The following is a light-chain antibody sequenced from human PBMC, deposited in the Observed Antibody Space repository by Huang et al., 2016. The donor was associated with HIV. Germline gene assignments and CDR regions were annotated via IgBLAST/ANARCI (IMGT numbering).Light chain of an antibody. CDR1: QSVSSY. CDR3: QQRSNWPLT. Sequence: EIVLTQSPATLSLSPGERATLSCRASQSVSSYLAWYQQKPGQAPRLLIYYASNRATGIPARFSGSGSRTDFTLTISSLEPEDFAVYYCQQRSNWPLTFGGGTKVEIK. J-gene: IGKJ4*01. V-gene: IGKV3-11*01. CDR2: YAS.